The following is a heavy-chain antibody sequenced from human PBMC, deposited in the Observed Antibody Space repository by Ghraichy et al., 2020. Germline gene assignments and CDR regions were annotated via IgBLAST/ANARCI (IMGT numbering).Heavy chain of an antibody. CDR3: ARSYCTNGVCYGPRFYYYYGMDV. CDR1: GFTFSSYW. D-gene: IGHD2-8*01. J-gene: IGHJ6*02. V-gene: IGHV3-7*01. CDR2: IKQDGSEK. Sequence: GGSLRLSCAASGFTFSSYWMSWVRQAPGKGLEWVANIKQDGSEKYYVDSVKGRFTISRDNAKNSLYLQMNSLRAEDTAVYYCARSYCTNGVCYGPRFYYYYGMDVWGQGTTVTVSS.